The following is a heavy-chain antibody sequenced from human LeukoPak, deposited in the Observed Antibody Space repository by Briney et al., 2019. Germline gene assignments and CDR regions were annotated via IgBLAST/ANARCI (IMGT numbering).Heavy chain of an antibody. V-gene: IGHV1-18*01. J-gene: IGHJ4*02. Sequence: ASVKVSCKASGYTFTSYGTTWVRQAPGQGLEWMGWISAYNGNTDYAQNLQGRVTMTTDTSTSTAYMELRSLRSDDTAVYYCARGSYYYAMYYFDYWGQGTLVTVSS. CDR2: ISAYNGNT. D-gene: IGHD3-10*01. CDR1: GYTFTSYG. CDR3: ARGSYYYAMYYFDY.